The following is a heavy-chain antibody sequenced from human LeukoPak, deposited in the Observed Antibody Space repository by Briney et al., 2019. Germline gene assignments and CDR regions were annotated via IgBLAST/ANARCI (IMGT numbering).Heavy chain of an antibody. CDR1: GYEFTDFY. D-gene: IGHD5-12*01. CDR2: IHPNSGAT. V-gene: IGHV1-2*02. Sequence: GASVKVSCKASGYEFTDFYIHWVRQAPGQRPEWMGWIHPNSGATNYARVFQGRVTMTRDTSISTAYMELGSLKFDDRAVYYCARLRGGFDSGDYWGQGPLVTVSS. CDR3: ARLRGGFDSGDY. J-gene: IGHJ4*02.